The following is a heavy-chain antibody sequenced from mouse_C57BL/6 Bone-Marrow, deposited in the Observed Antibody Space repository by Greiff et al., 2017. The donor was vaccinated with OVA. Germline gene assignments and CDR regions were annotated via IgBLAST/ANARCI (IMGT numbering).Heavy chain of an antibody. D-gene: IGHD2-4*01. CDR1: GFTFSDAW. J-gene: IGHJ4*01. V-gene: IGHV6-6*01. Sequence: EVKVEESGGGLVQPGGSMKLSCAASGFTFSDAWMDWVRQSPEKGLEWVAEIRNKANNHATYYAESVKGRFTISRDDSKSSVYLQMNSLRAEDTGIYYCTRIYDYGYAMDYWGQGTSVTVSS. CDR3: TRIYDYGYAMDY. CDR2: IRNKANNHAT.